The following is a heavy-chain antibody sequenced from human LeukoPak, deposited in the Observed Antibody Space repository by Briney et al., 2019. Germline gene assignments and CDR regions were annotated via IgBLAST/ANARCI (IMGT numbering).Heavy chain of an antibody. J-gene: IGHJ4*02. Sequence: ASVKVSCKLSGYTFTDYFIHWVRQAPGQGLEWMGWTSPKSGDRKCTQKFQGRVTMTRDTSISTVYMELDRLTFDDTAVYFRARDNYGTLDYWGQGSLVTVSS. CDR3: ARDNYGTLDY. CDR2: TSPKSGDR. D-gene: IGHD4-17*01. V-gene: IGHV1-2*02. CDR1: GYTFTDYF.